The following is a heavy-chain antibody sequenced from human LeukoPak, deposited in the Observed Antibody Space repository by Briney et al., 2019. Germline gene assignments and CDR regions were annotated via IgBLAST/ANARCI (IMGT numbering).Heavy chain of an antibody. CDR1: GFTFSSYS. CDR2: ISGSGGST. Sequence: PGGSLRLSCAASGFTFSSYSMNWVRQAPGKGLEWVSAISGSGGSTYYADSVKGRFTISRDNSKNTLYLQMNSLRAEDTAVYYCAKDSSRRSTSFWDYYYGMDVWGQGTTVTVSS. V-gene: IGHV3-23*01. CDR3: AKDSSRRSTSFWDYYYGMDV. D-gene: IGHD2-2*01. J-gene: IGHJ6*02.